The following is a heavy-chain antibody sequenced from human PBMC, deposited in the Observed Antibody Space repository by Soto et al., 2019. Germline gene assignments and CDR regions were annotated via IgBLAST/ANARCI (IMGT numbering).Heavy chain of an antibody. CDR3: ARVGYSYGYYYGMDV. CDR1: GGSISSSNW. CDR2: IYHSGST. Sequence: SETLSLTCAVSGGSISSSNWWSWVRQPPGKGLEWIGEIYHSGSTNYNPSLKSRVTISVDKSKNQFSLKLSSVTAADTAVYYCARVGYSYGYYYGMDVWGQGTTVTVSS. V-gene: IGHV4-4*02. D-gene: IGHD5-18*01. J-gene: IGHJ6*02.